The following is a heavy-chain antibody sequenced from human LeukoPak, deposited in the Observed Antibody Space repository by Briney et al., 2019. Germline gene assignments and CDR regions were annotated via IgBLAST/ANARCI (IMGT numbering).Heavy chain of an antibody. D-gene: IGHD1-26*01. J-gene: IGHJ4*02. CDR3: AKDMGGSIVGPTRQIDY. V-gene: IGHV3-30*02. CDR2: IHYDGSNK. CDR1: GFTFSNYG. Sequence: PGGSLRLSCAASGFTFSNYGMHWVRQAPGKGLEWVAFIHYDGSNKYYADSVKGRFTISRDNSRTPLYLQMNSLRPEDTAVYYCAKDMGGSIVGPTRQIDYWGQGTLVTVPS.